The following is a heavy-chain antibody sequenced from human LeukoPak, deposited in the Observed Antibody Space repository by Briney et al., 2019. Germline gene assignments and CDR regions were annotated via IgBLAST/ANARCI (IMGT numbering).Heavy chain of an antibody. V-gene: IGHV4-39*01. CDR2: MYHNGST. Sequence: SETLSLTCTVSGGSISSISYYRGWIRQPPGKGLEWIGSMYHNGSTYYNPSLKSRVTISVDTSKNQFSLKLTSVTAADTAVYYCARHPSGRMWLQQGGWFDPWGQGTLVTVSS. CDR1: GGSISSISYY. D-gene: IGHD5-24*01. CDR3: ARHPSGRMWLQQGGWFDP. J-gene: IGHJ5*02.